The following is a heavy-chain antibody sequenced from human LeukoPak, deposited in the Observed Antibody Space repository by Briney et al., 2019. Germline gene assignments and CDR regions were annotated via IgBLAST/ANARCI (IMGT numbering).Heavy chain of an antibody. V-gene: IGHV3-20*04. J-gene: IGHJ6*03. CDR2: INWNGDIT. CDR1: GFTFDDYG. CDR3: ARDSSGYYYYYYYMDV. D-gene: IGHD3-22*01. Sequence: PGGSLRLSCAASGFTFDDYGINWVRQGPGKGLEWVSGINWNGDITNYADSVKGRFTTSRDNAKNSLYLQMNSLRAEDTAVYYCARDSSGYYYYYYYMDVWGKGTTVTISS.